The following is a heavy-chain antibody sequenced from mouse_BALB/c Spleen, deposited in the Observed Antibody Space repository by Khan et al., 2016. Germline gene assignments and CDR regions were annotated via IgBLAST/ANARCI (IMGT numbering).Heavy chain of an antibody. D-gene: IGHD1-2*01. CDR1: GYTFTDYY. J-gene: IGHJ4*01. CDR3: ARSYYGYFAMDY. CDR2: IFPGSGST. Sequence: VELVESGTELPRPGASVKLSCKASGYTFTDYYLHWVKQRTGQGLEWIGEIFPGSGSTYYNEKFKGKASLTADTSSNTAYMQLSSLTSEDSAVYFCARSYYGYFAMDYWGHGASVTVSS. V-gene: IGHV1-77*01.